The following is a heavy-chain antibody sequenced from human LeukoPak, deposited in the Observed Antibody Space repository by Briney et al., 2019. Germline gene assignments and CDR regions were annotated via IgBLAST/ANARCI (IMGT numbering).Heavy chain of an antibody. J-gene: IGHJ4*02. CDR3: AKGRRDSGSYWPLCY. CDR2: ISGSGGST. D-gene: IGHD1-26*01. Sequence: GGSLRLSCAASGFTFSSYAMSWVRQAPGKGLEWVSAISGSGGSTYYADSVKGRFTISRDNSKNTLYLQMNSLRAEDTAVYYCAKGRRDSGSYWPLCYWGQGTLVTVSS. V-gene: IGHV3-23*01. CDR1: GFTFSSYA.